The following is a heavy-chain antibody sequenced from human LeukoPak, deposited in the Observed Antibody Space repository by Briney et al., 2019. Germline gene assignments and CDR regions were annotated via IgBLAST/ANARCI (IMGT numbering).Heavy chain of an antibody. CDR2: IYSGGST. Sequence: GGSLRLSCAASGFTFSSSAMSWVRQAPGKGLEWVSVIYSGGSTYYADSVKGRFTISRDNSKNTLYLQMNSLRAEDTAVYYCARVSGPPAYYFDYGGQGPLVTVSS. J-gene: IGHJ4*02. CDR3: ARVSGPPAYYFDY. V-gene: IGHV3-53*01. D-gene: IGHD3-10*01. CDR1: GFTFSSSA.